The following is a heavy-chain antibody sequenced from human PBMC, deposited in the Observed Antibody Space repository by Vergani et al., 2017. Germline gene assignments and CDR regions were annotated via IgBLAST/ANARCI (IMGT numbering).Heavy chain of an antibody. V-gene: IGHV3-9*01. CDR1: GFTFDDYA. D-gene: IGHD2-2*01. J-gene: IGHJ4*02. CDR2: ISWNSGSI. CDR3: ARGESSTNYFDY. Sequence: EVQLVESGGGLVQPGRSLRLSCAASGFTFDDYAMHWVRQAPGKGLGWVSGISWNSGSIGYTDSVKGRFTISRDNAKNSLYLQMNSLRAEDTALYYCARGESSTNYFDYWGQGTLVTVSS.